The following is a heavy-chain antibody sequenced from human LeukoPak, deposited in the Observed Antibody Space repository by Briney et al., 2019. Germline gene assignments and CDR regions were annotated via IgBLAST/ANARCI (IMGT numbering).Heavy chain of an antibody. CDR3: ARLGSTTLKVSDY. J-gene: IGHJ4*02. CDR1: GYSISSGCY. D-gene: IGHD2-15*01. CDR2: IYHSGST. Sequence: PSETLSLTCAVSGYSISSGCYWGWIRQPPGKGLECIGSIYHSGSTYYNPSLKSRVTISVDTSKNQFSLKLSSVTAADTAVYYCARLGSTTLKVSDYWGQGTLVTVSS. V-gene: IGHV4-38-2*01.